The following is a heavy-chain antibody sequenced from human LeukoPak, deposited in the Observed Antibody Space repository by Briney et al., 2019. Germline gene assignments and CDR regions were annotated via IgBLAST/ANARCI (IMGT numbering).Heavy chain of an antibody. J-gene: IGHJ6*02. V-gene: IGHV3-23*01. CDR3: AREGHWMDV. CDR1: GFTFRSHA. D-gene: IGHD1-1*01. Sequence: GGSLRLSCVGSGFTFRSHAMSWVRQAPEKGLEFVSGIYENGGTTYYADSVKGRFTISRDNSKNTLYLQMNSLRAEDTAVYYCAREGHWMDVWGQGTTVTVSS. CDR2: IYENGGTT.